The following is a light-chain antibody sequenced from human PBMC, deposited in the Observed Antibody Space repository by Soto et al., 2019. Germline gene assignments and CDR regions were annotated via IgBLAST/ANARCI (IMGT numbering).Light chain of an antibody. CDR3: QQYGSSFP. J-gene: IGKJ5*01. CDR2: GAS. Sequence: PGERATLSCRASQSVSSSYLAWCQQKPGQAPRLLIYGASSRATGIPDRFSGSGSGTDFTLTISRLEPEDFAVYYCQQYGSSFPFGQGTRLEIK. V-gene: IGKV3-20*01. CDR1: QSVSSSY.